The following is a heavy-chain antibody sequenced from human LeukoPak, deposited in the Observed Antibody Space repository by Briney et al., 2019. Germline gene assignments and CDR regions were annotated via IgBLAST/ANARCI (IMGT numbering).Heavy chain of an antibody. V-gene: IGHV1-69*13. CDR2: NIPIFGTA. CDR3: ASRNDWGYAFDI. Sequence: SVKVSCKASGGTFSSYAISWVRQAPGQGLEWMGGNIPIFGTANYAQKFQGRVTITADESTSTAYMELSSLRSEDTAVYYCASRNDWGYAFDIWGQGTMVTVSS. J-gene: IGHJ3*02. D-gene: IGHD3-9*01. CDR1: GGTFSSYA.